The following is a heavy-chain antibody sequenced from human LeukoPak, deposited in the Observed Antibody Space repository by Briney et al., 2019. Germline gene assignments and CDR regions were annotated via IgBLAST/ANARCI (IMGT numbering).Heavy chain of an antibody. V-gene: IGHV3-7*01. D-gene: IGHD3-10*01. CDR3: ARAPNYYGSPRLW. CDR1: GFTFSSYW. Sequence: GGSLRLSCAASGFTFSSYWMSWVRQAPGKGLEWVANIKQDGSEKYYVDSVKGRFTISRDNAKNSLYLQMNSLRAEDTAVYYCARAPNYYGSPRLWWGQGTLVTVSS. J-gene: IGHJ4*02. CDR2: IKQDGSEK.